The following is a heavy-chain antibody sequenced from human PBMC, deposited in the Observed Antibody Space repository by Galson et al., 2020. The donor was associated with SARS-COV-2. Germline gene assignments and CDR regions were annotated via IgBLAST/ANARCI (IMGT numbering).Heavy chain of an antibody. V-gene: IGHV3-11*01. D-gene: IGHD2-21*01. CDR1: GFTFSDYA. CDR2: ITASGYTI. J-gene: IGHJ6*02. CDR3: ARGGWGSGNGMDV. Sequence: GGSLRLSCAVSGFTFSDYAMTWIRQAPGKGLEWLSSITASGYTIHYADSVKGRFSISRDNAKSLLSLQMNNLRAGDTAIYYGARGGWGSGNGMDVWG.